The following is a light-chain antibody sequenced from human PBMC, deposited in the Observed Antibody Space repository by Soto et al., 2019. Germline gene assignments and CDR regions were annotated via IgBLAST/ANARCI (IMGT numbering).Light chain of an antibody. CDR2: KAS. Sequence: IRVTQSHSTLSSSVEARVTITCRASQSIISWLAWYQQKPGKAPNLLIYKASSLEGGVPSRFSGSGSGTEFTLTISSLQPDDFATYYCHHYSTVWAFGQGTKVDIK. J-gene: IGKJ1*01. CDR1: QSIISW. CDR3: HHYSTVWA. V-gene: IGKV1-5*03.